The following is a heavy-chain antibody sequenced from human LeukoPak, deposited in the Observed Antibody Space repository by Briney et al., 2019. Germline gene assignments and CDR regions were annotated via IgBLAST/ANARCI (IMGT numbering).Heavy chain of an antibody. D-gene: IGHD2-15*01. V-gene: IGHV1-18*01. CDR1: GYTFTSYG. J-gene: IGHJ4*02. CDR3: ARVAHPRKYCSGGSCYSSDY. CDR2: ISAYNGNT. Sequence: ASVKVSCKASGYTFTSYGISWVRQAPGQGLEWMGWISAYNGNTNYAQKLQGRVTMTTDTSTSTAYMELRSLRSDDTAVYYCARVAHPRKYCSGGSCYSSDYWGQGTLVTVS.